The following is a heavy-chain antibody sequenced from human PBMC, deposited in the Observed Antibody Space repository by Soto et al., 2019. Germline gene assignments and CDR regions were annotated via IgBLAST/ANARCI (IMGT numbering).Heavy chain of an antibody. V-gene: IGHV3-21*01. Sequence: EVQLVESGGGLVQPGGSLRLSCAASGFTFSSYSMNWVRQAPGKGLEWVSSISSSSSYIYYADSVKGRFTISRDNAKNSLYLQMNSLRAEDTAVYYCARWGDTENAFDIWGQGTMVTVSS. CDR3: ARWGDTENAFDI. J-gene: IGHJ3*02. D-gene: IGHD3-16*01. CDR2: ISSSSSYI. CDR1: GFTFSSYS.